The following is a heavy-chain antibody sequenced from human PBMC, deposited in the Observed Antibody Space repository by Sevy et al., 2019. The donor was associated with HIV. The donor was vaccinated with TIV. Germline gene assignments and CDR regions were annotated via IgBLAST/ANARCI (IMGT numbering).Heavy chain of an antibody. CDR2: ISSSGTKK. D-gene: IGHD3-16*01. J-gene: IGHJ6*02. CDR1: GFTFSDYY. V-gene: IGHV3-11*01. Sequence: GGSLRLSCAASGFTFSDYYMRWIRQAPGKGLECISYISSSGTKKYYADSVKGRFTISRDNAKNSLYLQMNSLRAEDTAVYYCARDGRRRLGELLMFYYYYGMDVWGQGTTVTVSS. CDR3: ARDGRRRLGELLMFYYYYGMDV.